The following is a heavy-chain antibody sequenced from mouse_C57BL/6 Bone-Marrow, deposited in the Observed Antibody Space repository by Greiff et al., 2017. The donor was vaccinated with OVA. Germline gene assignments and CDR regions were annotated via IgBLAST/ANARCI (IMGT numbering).Heavy chain of an antibody. J-gene: IGHJ2*01. V-gene: IGHV1-81*01. CDR2: IYPRSGNT. Sequence: GLEWIGEIYPRSGNTYYNEKFKGKATLTVDKPSSTAYMQLSSLTSEDSAVYYCARCGGIYYGYDGDYWGQGTTLTVSS. CDR3: ARCGGIYYGYDGDY. D-gene: IGHD2-2*01.